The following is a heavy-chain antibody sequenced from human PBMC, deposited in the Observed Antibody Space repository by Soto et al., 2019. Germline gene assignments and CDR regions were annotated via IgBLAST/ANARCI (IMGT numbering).Heavy chain of an antibody. J-gene: IGHJ6*02. CDR1: GGTFSSYA. CDR3: AREISKEQLVPGYYYYYYGMDV. D-gene: IGHD6-13*01. Sequence: SVKVSCKASGGTFSSYAISWVRQAPGQGLEWMGGIIPIFGTANYAQKFQGRVTITADKSTSTAHMELSSLRSEDTAVYYCAREISKEQLVPGYYYYYYGMDVWGQGTTVT. CDR2: IIPIFGTA. V-gene: IGHV1-69*06.